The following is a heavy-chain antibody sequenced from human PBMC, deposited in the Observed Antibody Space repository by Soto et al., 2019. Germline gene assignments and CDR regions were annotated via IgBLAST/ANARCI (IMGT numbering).Heavy chain of an antibody. CDR3: ARDLGYCSSTSCYTAPDYYYYYGMDV. D-gene: IGHD2-2*02. V-gene: IGHV1-2*02. J-gene: IGHJ6*02. Sequence: QVQLVQSGAEVKKPGASVKVSCKASGYTFTGYYMHWVRQAPGQGLEWMGWINPNSGGTNYAQKFQGRVTMTRDTSIRPAYMELSRLRSDDTAVYYCARDLGYCSSTSCYTAPDYYYYYGMDVWGQGTTVTVSS. CDR2: INPNSGGT. CDR1: GYTFTGYY.